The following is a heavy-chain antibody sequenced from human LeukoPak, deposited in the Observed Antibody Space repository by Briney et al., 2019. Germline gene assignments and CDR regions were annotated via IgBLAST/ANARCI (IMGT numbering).Heavy chain of an antibody. Sequence: GESLKISCKGSGYSFTSYWISWVRQMPGKGLELMGGIDPSDSYTNYSPSFQGHVTISADKSISTAYLQWSSLKASDTAMYYCARRRYCSSTSCPDREYFQHWGQGTLVTVSS. J-gene: IGHJ1*01. CDR3: ARRRYCSSTSCPDREYFQH. D-gene: IGHD2-2*01. CDR1: GYSFTSYW. CDR2: IDPSDSYT. V-gene: IGHV5-10-1*01.